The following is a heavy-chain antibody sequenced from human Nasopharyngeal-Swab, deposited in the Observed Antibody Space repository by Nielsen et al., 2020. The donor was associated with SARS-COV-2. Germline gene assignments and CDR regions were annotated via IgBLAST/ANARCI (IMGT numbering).Heavy chain of an antibody. V-gene: IGHV3-7*01. Sequence: GESLKISCAASGFSLSNYGMLWVRQAPGKGLEWVAHIKEDGSKKYYVDSVNGRFTISRDNTKNSVYLQMNSLRADDTALYYCVIASSVAFDFWGQGTMVTVTS. D-gene: IGHD5/OR15-5a*01. CDR1: GFSLSNYG. CDR2: IKEDGSKK. CDR3: VIASSVAFDF. J-gene: IGHJ3*01.